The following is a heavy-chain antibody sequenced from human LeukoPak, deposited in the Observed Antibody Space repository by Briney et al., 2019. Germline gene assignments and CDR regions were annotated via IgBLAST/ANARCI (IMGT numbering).Heavy chain of an antibody. CDR2: MNPNSGNT. J-gene: IGHJ4*02. V-gene: IGHV1-8*01. D-gene: IGHD3-3*01. CDR1: GYTFTSYD. Sequence: ASVKVSCKASGYTFTSYDINWVRQATGQGPEWMGWMNPNSGNTGYSQKFQGRVTMTRNTSISTAYMELSSLRSEDTAVYYCARNYDFWSGYYTGPRYFDYWGQGTLVTVSS. CDR3: ARNYDFWSGYYTGPRYFDY.